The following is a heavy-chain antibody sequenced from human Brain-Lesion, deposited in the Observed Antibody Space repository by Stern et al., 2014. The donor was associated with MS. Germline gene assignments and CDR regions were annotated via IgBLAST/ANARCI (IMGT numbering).Heavy chain of an antibody. CDR3: ARHLFGGMYYNWFDP. D-gene: IGHD3-10*01. J-gene: IGHJ5*02. V-gene: IGHV4-39*01. Sequence: QVQLVESGPGLVKPSETLSLICTVSGGSISSSSDYWGWIRPPPGKGLEWIGNIYYSGSTYYNPSLNSRVPISADTPHTPFSPHLTSVTAADTAVYYCARHLFGGMYYNWFDPWGQGTLVTVSS. CDR1: GGSISSSSDY. CDR2: IYYSGST.